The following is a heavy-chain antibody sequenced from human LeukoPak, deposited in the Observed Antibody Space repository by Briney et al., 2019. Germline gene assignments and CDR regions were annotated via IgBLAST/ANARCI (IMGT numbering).Heavy chain of an antibody. CDR3: ARGYQLLTSSSHDFDY. CDR2: INPSGGST. J-gene: IGHJ4*02. CDR1: GYTFTSYY. D-gene: IGHD2-2*01. V-gene: IGHV1-46*01. Sequence: ASVTVSCTASGYTFTSYYMHWVRQAPGQGLEWMGIINPSGGSTSYAQKFQGRVTMTRDTSTSTVYMELSSLRSEDTAVYYCARGYQLLTSSSHDFDYWGQGTLVTVSS.